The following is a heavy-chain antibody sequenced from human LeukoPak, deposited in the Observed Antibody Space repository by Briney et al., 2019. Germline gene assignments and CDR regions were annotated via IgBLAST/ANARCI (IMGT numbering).Heavy chain of an antibody. CDR2: IIPIFGKA. D-gene: IGHD6-6*01. J-gene: IGHJ5*02. CDR1: GGTFSSYA. Sequence: ASVKVSCKASGGTFSSYAISWVRQAPGQGLEWMGGIIPIFGKANYAQKFQGRVTITTDESTSTAYMELSSLRSEDTAVYYCAREGGISSSSSSNWFDPWGQGTLVTVSS. V-gene: IGHV1-69*05. CDR3: AREGGISSSSSSNWFDP.